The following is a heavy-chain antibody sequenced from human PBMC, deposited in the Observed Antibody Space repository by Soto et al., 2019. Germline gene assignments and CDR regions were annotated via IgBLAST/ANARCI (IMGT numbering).Heavy chain of an antibody. CDR3: ARPRYSSSWRDYYYYGMDV. Sequence: QVQLVQSGAEVKKPGASVKVSCKASGYTFTGYAMHWVRKAPAQRLEWMGWINAGNGNKKYSQKFQGRVTITRDTSASTAYMELSSLRSEDTAVYYCARPRYSSSWRDYYYYGMDVWGQGTTVTVS. J-gene: IGHJ6*02. D-gene: IGHD6-13*01. CDR2: INAGNGNK. CDR1: GYTFTGYA. V-gene: IGHV1-3*01.